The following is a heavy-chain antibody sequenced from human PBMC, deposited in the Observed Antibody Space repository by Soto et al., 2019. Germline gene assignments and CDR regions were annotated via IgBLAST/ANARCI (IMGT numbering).Heavy chain of an antibody. Sequence: GVSRRRSLSVSGFKVSYYTMSCVRQAPGKGLEWVSLISATGGGTYYAIYVKRRFTISRDNSLPTLYLQVHSLPAEDTAVSYRAKDCRAGGNSAFYFDFWGQGAQVTVSS. D-gene: IGHD3-16*01. CDR3: AKDCRAGGNSAFYFDF. V-gene: IGHV3-23*01. CDR1: GFKVSYYT. J-gene: IGHJ4*02. CDR2: ISATGGGT.